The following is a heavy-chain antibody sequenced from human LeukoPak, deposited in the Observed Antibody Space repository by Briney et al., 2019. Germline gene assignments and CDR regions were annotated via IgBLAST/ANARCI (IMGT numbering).Heavy chain of an antibody. V-gene: IGHV4-39*07. Sequence: SETLSLTCTVSGGSVSSSSYYWVWIRQPPGKGLEWIGSFSSSGSTYYNASLKGRVTISVDSYRRKVSLELSSVTAADTAMYYCARELIAAPVLGAFDVWGQGAMVTVSS. CDR2: FSSSGST. CDR1: GGSVSSSSYY. CDR3: ARELIAAPVLGAFDV. D-gene: IGHD6-6*01. J-gene: IGHJ3*01.